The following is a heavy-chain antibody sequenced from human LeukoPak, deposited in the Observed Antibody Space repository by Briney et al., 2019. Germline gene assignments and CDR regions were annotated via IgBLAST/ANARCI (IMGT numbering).Heavy chain of an antibody. CDR3: ARARSTVLNDAYDI. V-gene: IGHV1-69*05. CDR1: GGSFRGHA. D-gene: IGHD2-2*01. J-gene: IGHJ3*02. CDR2: IIPVFHTT. Sequence: SVKVSCKASGGSFRGHAISWVRQAPGQGPQWMGGIIPVFHTTNYAQEFQGRVTLIIDESTSMAYMELSSLRSDDTAVYFCARARSTVLNDAYDIWGQGTMVTVSS.